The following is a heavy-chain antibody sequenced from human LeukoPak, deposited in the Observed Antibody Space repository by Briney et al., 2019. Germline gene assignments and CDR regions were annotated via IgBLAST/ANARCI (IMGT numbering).Heavy chain of an antibody. J-gene: IGHJ3*02. Sequence: PGGSLRLSCAASGFTFSDYYMSWVRQAPGKGLGWVSYISRSGSTIYYADSVQGRFTISRDNAKNSLYLQMNSLRAEDTAVYYCARDLASPMLVPAAIEYDAFDIWGQGTMVTVSS. V-gene: IGHV3-11*01. CDR3: ARDLASPMLVPAAIEYDAFDI. CDR2: ISRSGSTI. D-gene: IGHD2-2*01. CDR1: GFTFSDYY.